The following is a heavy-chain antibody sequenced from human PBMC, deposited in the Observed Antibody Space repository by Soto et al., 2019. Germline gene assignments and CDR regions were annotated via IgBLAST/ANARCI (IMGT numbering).Heavy chain of an antibody. V-gene: IGHV3-53*01. CDR2: IYSGGST. Sequence: GGSLRLSCAASGFTFSIYAMSWVRQAPGNGLEWVSVIYSGGSTYYADSVKGRFTISRDNSKNTLYLQMNSLRAEDTAVYYCARVGVDYGDYDYYYYYGMDVWGQGTTVTVSS. CDR1: GFTFSIYA. J-gene: IGHJ6*02. D-gene: IGHD4-17*01. CDR3: ARVGVDYGDYDYYYYYGMDV.